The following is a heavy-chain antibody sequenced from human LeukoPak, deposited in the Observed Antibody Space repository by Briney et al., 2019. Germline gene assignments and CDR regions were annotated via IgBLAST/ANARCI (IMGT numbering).Heavy chain of an antibody. CDR2: IKQDGSEK. D-gene: IGHD4-17*01. CDR1: GFTFSSYW. CDR3: ATLVYGDLPFDY. Sequence: GGSLRLYCAASGFTFSSYWMSWVRQAPGKGLEWVANIKQDGSEKYYVDSVKGRFTISRDDAKNSLYLQMNSLRAEDTAVYYCATLVYGDLPFDYWGQGALVTVSS. J-gene: IGHJ4*02. V-gene: IGHV3-7*03.